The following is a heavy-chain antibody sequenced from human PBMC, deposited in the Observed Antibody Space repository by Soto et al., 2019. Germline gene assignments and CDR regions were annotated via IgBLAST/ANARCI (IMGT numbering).Heavy chain of an antibody. CDR3: AKRGGVVGGSEHPFFEY. D-gene: IGHD2-15*01. J-gene: IGHJ4*02. CDR1: GFIFSNYG. Sequence: QVQLVESGGGVVQPGKSLRLSCAASGFIFSNYGMHWVRQAPGKGLEWVALISFDGKNRNYADSVKGRFTIYRDNPKNPLEPETNSLRTEDTAFYYCAKRGGVVGGSEHPFFEYWGQGTLVTVSS. V-gene: IGHV3-30*18. CDR2: ISFDGKNR.